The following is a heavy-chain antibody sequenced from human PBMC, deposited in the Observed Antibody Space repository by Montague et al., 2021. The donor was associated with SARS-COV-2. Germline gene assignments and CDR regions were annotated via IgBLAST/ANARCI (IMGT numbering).Heavy chain of an antibody. CDR3: ARPLVRGVPKAFDI. CDR1: GGSISGSSYY. CDR2: IYYSGXT. D-gene: IGHD3-10*01. Sequence: SETLSLTCTVSGGSISGSSYYWGWIRQSPGKGLEWIGSIYYSGXTXYXXXXKXRVTISVDTSKNQFSLKLSSVTAADTAVYYCARPLVRGVPKAFDIWGQGALVIVSS. V-gene: IGHV4-39*01. J-gene: IGHJ3*02.